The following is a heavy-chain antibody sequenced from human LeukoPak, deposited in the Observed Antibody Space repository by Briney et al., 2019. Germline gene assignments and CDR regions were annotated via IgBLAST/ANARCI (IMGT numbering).Heavy chain of an antibody. CDR1: GFTFSAYA. CDR3: VKITSVTGGDC. J-gene: IGHJ4*02. V-gene: IGHV3-64D*09. D-gene: IGHD1-1*01. Sequence: PGGSLRLSCSASGFTFSAYAMYWVRQAPGKGLEYVSGICSNGGSSFYADSVKGRFTISRDNSKNTLYLQMSSLRAEDTAVYYCVKITSVTGGDCWGQGTRLTVSS. CDR2: ICSNGGSS.